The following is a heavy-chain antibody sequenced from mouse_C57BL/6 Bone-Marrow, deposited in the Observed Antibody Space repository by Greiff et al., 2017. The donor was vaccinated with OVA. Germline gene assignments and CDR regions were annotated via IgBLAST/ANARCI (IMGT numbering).Heavy chain of an antibody. Sequence: QVQLQQSGAELMKPGASVKLSCKATGYTFTGYWIEWVKQRPGHGLEWIGEILPGSGSTNYNEKFKGKATFPADKSSNTAYMQLRSLTTEDSAIYYCARDDSLYAMDYWGQGTSVTVSS. CDR3: ARDDSLYAMDY. CDR2: ILPGSGST. V-gene: IGHV1-9*01. D-gene: IGHD6-2*01. CDR1: GYTFTGYW. J-gene: IGHJ4*01.